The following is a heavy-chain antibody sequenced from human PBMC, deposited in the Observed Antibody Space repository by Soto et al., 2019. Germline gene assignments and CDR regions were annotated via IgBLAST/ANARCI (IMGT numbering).Heavy chain of an antibody. CDR1: GFSLSTSGVG. V-gene: IGHV2-5*02. CDR3: ANNPPARGEYYYAIDV. CDR2: IYWDDDK. J-gene: IGHJ6*02. Sequence: QITLKESGPTLVKPTQTLTLTCTFSGFSLSTSGVGVGWIRQPPGRALEWLALIYWDDDKRYSPSLKSRLTNPKDPPKKEVVLNMDNQEPIDTGTYYLANNPPARGEYYYAIDVWGQGTTVTVSS. D-gene: IGHD3-16*01.